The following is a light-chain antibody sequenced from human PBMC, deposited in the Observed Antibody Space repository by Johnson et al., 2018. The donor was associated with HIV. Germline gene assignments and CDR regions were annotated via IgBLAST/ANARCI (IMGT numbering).Light chain of an antibody. CDR3: GTWDSSLMAYV. V-gene: IGLV1-51*01. CDR1: SSNIGRNY. J-gene: IGLJ1*01. CDR2: DNN. Sequence: HSVLTQPPSVSAAPGQKVTISCSGSSSNIGRNYVSWYQQLPGTAPKLLIFDNNKRPSGIPDRFSASKSGTSATLGITGLQTGEEADYYCGTWDSSLMAYVFVTGTKVTV.